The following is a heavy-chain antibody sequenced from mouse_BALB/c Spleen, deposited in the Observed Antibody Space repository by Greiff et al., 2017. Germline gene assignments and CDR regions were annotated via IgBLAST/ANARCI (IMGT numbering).Heavy chain of an antibody. CDR2: ISYSGST. Sequence: EVQLQESGPGLVKPSQSLSLTCTVTGYSITSDYAWNWIRQFPGNKLEWMGYISYSGSTSYNPSLKSRISITRDTSKNQFFLQLNSVTTEDTATYYCARSELVMDYWGQGTSVTVSS. CDR3: ARSELVMDY. V-gene: IGHV3-2*02. J-gene: IGHJ4*01. CDR1: GYSITSDYA.